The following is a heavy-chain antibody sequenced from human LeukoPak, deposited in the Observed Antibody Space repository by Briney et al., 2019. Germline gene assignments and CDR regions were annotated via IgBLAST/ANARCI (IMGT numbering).Heavy chain of an antibody. CDR1: GFTFSSYA. CDR2: ILNDGSNK. V-gene: IGHV3-30-3*01. J-gene: IGHJ4*02. D-gene: IGHD5-18*01. CDR3: ANIYSSDFDY. Sequence: GGSLRLSCVASGFTFSSYAMHWVRQAPGKGLEWVAVILNDGSNKYYADSVKGRFTISRDNSKSTLYLQMNSLRAEDTAVYYCANIYSSDFDYWGQGTLVTVSS.